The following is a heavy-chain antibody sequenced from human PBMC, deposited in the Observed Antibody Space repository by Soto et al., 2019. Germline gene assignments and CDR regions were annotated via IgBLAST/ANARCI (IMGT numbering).Heavy chain of an antibody. CDR1: GGSVGSSSYY. CDR3: ARHASRGYSSSWYFED. Sequence: PSETLSLTCSVSGGSVGSSSYYWGWIRQAPGKGLEWIVSTYYSAGTYYNPSLKSRVTTSLDASKNQFSLTVTSVTAADTAIYYCARHASRGYSSSWYFEDWGQGTPVTVSS. J-gene: IGHJ4*02. CDR2: TYYSAGT. V-gene: IGHV4-39*01. D-gene: IGHD6-13*01.